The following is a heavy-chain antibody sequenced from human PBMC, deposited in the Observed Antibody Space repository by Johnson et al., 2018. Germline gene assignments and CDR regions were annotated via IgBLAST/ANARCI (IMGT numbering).Heavy chain of an antibody. CDR1: GFTFSNAW. CDR2: IKSKTDGGTT. CDR3: TNEYPNYYGMDV. Sequence: EVQLVESGGGVVQPGGSLRLSCAASGFTFSNAWMSWVRQATGKGLEWGGRIKSKTDGGTTDYAAPVKGRFTISRDDSKNTLYLQMNSLKTEDTAVYYCTNEYPNYYGMDVWGQGTTVTVSS. D-gene: IGHD6-6*01. J-gene: IGHJ6*02. V-gene: IGHV3-15*01.